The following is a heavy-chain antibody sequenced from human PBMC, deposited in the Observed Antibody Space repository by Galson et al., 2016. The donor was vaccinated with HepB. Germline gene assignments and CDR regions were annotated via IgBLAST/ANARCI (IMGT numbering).Heavy chain of an antibody. D-gene: IGHD5-12*01. Sequence: SLRLSCAASGFTFNIYAMSWVRQAPGKGLEWVSGISGSNGNTYHSDSVKGRFTISRDNSKNMLYLQMNSLRAEDTAVYYCAKTQVLGGYEYYFDYWGQGILVTVSS. CDR2: ISGSNGNT. CDR1: GFTFNIYA. J-gene: IGHJ4*02. CDR3: AKTQVLGGYEYYFDY. V-gene: IGHV3-23*01.